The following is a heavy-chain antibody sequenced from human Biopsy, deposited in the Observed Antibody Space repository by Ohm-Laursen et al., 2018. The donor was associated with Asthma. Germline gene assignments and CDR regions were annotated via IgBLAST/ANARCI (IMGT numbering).Heavy chain of an antibody. V-gene: IGHV4-30-4*01. J-gene: IGHJ6*02. CDR3: ARVVSYGDIYFGIDV. D-gene: IGHD4-17*01. Sequence: SQTLSLTCRVSGGYTGSSDHHWAWIRLAPGKGLEWIGFVFWSGSTHYSRSLERRVSISIDTATNEFSMKLWSVTPADTAVYFCARVVSYGDIYFGIDVWGPGNTVVVS. CDR2: VFWSGST. CDR1: GGYTGSSDHH.